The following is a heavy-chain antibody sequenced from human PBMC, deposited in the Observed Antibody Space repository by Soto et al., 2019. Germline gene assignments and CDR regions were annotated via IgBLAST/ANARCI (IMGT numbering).Heavy chain of an antibody. CDR1: GGSISSSNW. V-gene: IGHV4-4*02. J-gene: IGHJ4*02. CDR3: ASSTIAVAGIVAY. CDR2: IYHSGST. D-gene: IGHD6-19*01. Sequence: QVQLQESGPGLVKPSGTLSLTCAVSGGSISSSNWWSWVRQHPGKGVEGIGEIYHSGSTNYNPSLKSRVTISVPKSKNQFSLKLSSVTAADTAVYYCASSTIAVAGIVAYWGQGTLVTVSS.